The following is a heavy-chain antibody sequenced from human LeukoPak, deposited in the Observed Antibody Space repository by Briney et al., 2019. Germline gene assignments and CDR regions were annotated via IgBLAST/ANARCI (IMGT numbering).Heavy chain of an antibody. CDR1: RHTFSSYS. J-gene: IGHJ4*02. V-gene: IGHV1-69*01. Sequence: EKLLCNASRHTFSSYSISWARHARGQGLEWRGGILSIFGTANYAQKFHGRVTITADESTSTAYMELSSLRSEDTAVYYCARDRLYGDDYVWGRYRLTDYGGEGTLVTVSS. D-gene: IGHD3-16*02. CDR3: ARDRLYGDDYVWGRYRLTDY. CDR2: ILSIFGTA.